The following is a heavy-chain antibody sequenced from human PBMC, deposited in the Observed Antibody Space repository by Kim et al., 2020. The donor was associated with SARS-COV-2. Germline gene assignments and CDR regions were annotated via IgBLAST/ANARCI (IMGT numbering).Heavy chain of an antibody. CDR3: ARDRGLDTTLGYYGMDV. J-gene: IGHJ6*02. Sequence: KSRVTISVDTSKNQCSLKLSSVTAADTAVYYCARDRGLDTTLGYYGMDVWGQGTTVTVSS. V-gene: IGHV4-31*02. D-gene: IGHD3-10*01.